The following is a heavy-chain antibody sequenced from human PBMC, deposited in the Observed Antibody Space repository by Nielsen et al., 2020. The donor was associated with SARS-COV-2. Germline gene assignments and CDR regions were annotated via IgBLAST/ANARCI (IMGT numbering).Heavy chain of an antibody. CDR1: GFTFSSYA. CDR3: AKVGSSWHAEYFQH. CDR2: ISGSGGRT. D-gene: IGHD6-13*01. J-gene: IGHJ1*01. Sequence: GESLKISCAASGFTFSSYAMSWVRQAPGKGLEWVSAISGSGGRTYYADSVQGRFTISRDNSKNTLYLQMNSLRAEDTAVYYCAKVGSSWHAEYFQHWGQGTLVTVSS. V-gene: IGHV3-23*01.